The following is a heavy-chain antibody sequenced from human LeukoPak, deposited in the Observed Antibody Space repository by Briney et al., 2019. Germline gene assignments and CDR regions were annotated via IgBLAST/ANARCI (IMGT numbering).Heavy chain of an antibody. V-gene: IGHV4-61*02. CDR2: IYTSGST. D-gene: IGHD3-22*01. CDR1: GGSISSGSYY. Sequence: SETLSLTCTVSGGSISSGSYYWSWIRQPAGKGLEWIGRIYTSGSTNYNPSLKSRVTISVDTSKNQFSLKLSYVTAADTAVYYCARGESSGYYFDYWGQGTLVTVSS. J-gene: IGHJ4*02. CDR3: ARGESSGYYFDY.